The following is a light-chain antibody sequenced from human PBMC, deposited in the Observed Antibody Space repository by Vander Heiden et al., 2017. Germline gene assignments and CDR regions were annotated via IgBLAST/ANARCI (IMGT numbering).Light chain of an antibody. CDR3: QQRSNWPPEVT. V-gene: IGKV3-11*01. J-gene: IGKJ4*01. CDR1: QSVSSY. CDR2: DAS. Sequence: EIVLTQSPATLSLSPGERATLSCRASQSVSSYLAWYQQKPGQAPRLLIYDASNRATGIPARLSGSGSGTDFTLTISSLEPEDFAVYYCQQRSNWPPEVTFGGGTKVEIK.